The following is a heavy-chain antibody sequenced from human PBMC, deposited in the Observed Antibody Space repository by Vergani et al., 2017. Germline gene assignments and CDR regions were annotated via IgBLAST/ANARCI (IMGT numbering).Heavy chain of an antibody. CDR3: ARHPPAYDSSGYYYDY. CDR2: IYPGDSDT. J-gene: IGHJ4*02. D-gene: IGHD3-22*01. CDR1: GYSFTSYW. Sequence: VQLVQSGAEVKKPGESLKISCKGSGYSFTSYWIGWVRQMPGKGLEWMGIIYPGDSDTRYSPSFQGQVTISADKSISTAYLQWSSLKASDTAMYYCARHPPAYDSSGYYYDYWGQGTLVTVSS. V-gene: IGHV5-51*01.